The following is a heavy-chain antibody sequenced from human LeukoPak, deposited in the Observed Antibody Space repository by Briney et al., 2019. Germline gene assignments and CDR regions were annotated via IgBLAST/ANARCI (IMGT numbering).Heavy chain of an antibody. CDR2: ITGSGTI. V-gene: IGHV3-48*03. Sequence: GGSLRLSCAVSGFTFSTYEMNWVRQAPGKGLEWVSYITGSGTIYYADSVRGRFTISRDNAKNSVYLQMNSLRDEDTGVYYCAREGVPGDGDHFDYWGQGTLVTVSS. J-gene: IGHJ4*02. CDR3: AREGVPGDGDHFDY. D-gene: IGHD3-16*01. CDR1: GFTFSTYE.